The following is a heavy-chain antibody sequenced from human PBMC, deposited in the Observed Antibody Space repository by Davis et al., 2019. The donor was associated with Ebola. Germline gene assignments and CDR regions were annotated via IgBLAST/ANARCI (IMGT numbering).Heavy chain of an antibody. CDR2: IYHSGST. J-gene: IGHJ4*02. Sequence: MPSETLSLTCTVSGYSISSGYYWGWIRQPPGKGLEWIGSIYHSGSTYYNPSLKSRVTISVDTSKNQFSLKLSSVTAADTAVYYCARGRRVLVPAALDYWGQGTLVTVSS. CDR1: GYSISSGYY. V-gene: IGHV4-38-2*02. CDR3: ARGRRVLVPAALDY. D-gene: IGHD2-2*01.